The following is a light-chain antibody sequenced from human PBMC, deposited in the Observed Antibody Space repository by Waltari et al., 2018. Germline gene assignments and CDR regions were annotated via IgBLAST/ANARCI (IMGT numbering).Light chain of an antibody. V-gene: IGLV1-40*01. CDR2: AGT. CDR1: SSNIGAGYD. Sequence: QSVLTQPPSVSGAPGQRVTISCTGSSSNIGAGYDVHWYQQLPGTAPKLLIYAGTNRPAGVPYRFSGSKSGTSASLAIIGLQAEDEGDYYCQSYDSSLSARVFGGGTKLTVL. J-gene: IGLJ3*02. CDR3: QSYDSSLSARV.